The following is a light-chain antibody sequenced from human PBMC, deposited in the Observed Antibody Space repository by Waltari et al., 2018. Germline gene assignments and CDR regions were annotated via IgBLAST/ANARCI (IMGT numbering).Light chain of an antibody. CDR1: QSISSY. Sequence: DIQMTQSLSSLSASVGDRVTLTCRASQSISSYLNWYQQKPGKAPKLLIYAASSVQSGVPSRFSGSGSGTDFTLTISSLYPEDFATYYCQQSYSTPQPFGPGTKVDIK. V-gene: IGKV1-39*01. J-gene: IGKJ3*01. CDR2: AAS. CDR3: QQSYSTPQP.